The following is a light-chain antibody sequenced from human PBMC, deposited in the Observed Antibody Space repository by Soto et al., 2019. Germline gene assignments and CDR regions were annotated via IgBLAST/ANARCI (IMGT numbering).Light chain of an antibody. CDR1: QSVSSSS. V-gene: IGKV3-20*01. CDR3: KQYGTSPPYT. Sequence: EVVMTQSPGTLSLSPKDRATLSCRASQSVSSSSLAWYQQKPGQAPRLLIYHTSSRATGIPDRFSGSGSGTDFTLTISRLEPEDFAVYYCKQYGTSPPYTFSQGT. J-gene: IGKJ2*01. CDR2: HTS.